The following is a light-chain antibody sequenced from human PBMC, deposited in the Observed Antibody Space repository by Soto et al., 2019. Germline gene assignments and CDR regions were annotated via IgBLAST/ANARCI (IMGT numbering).Light chain of an antibody. CDR3: QQSYSTPSEPFMYT. V-gene: IGKV1-39*01. Sequence: DIQMTQSPSSLSASVGDRVTITCRASQSISSYLNWYQQKPGKAPKLLIYAASSLQSGVPSRFSGSGSGTDFTLTISSLQHEDFATYYCQQSYSTPSEPFMYTFGQGTKLEIK. J-gene: IGKJ2*01. CDR2: AAS. CDR1: QSISSY.